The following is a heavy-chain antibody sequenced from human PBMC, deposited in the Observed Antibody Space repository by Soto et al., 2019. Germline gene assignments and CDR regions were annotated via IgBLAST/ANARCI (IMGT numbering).Heavy chain of an antibody. CDR3: AKAQSSYYYGMDV. V-gene: IGHV3-9*01. CDR1: RFTFDEYA. Sequence: GGCLRLSWAASRFTFDEYAMHWVRQAPGKGLEWVSGSRCNSGSIGYADSVKGRFTISRDNAKNSLYLQMNSLRAEDTALYYCAKAQSSYYYGMDVWGQGTTVTVSS. J-gene: IGHJ6*02. CDR2: SRCNSGSI.